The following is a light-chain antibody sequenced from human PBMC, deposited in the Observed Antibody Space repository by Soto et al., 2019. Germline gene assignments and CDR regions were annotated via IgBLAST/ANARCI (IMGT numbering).Light chain of an antibody. J-gene: IGLJ1*01. CDR2: DVS. CDR1: SSDVGGYNY. CDR3: CSYAGSYTFDV. Sequence: QSVLTQPRSVSGSPGQSVTISCTGTSSDVGGYNYVSWYQHHPGKAPKLMIYDVSKRPSGVPDRFSGSKSGNTASLTISGLQAADEADYYCCSYAGSYTFDVFGTGTKVTVL. V-gene: IGLV2-11*01.